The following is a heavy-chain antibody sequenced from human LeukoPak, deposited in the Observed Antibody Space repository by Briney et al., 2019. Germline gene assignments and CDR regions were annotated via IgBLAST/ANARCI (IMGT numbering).Heavy chain of an antibody. CDR3: AKDLTAMSYFDY. CDR2: IKQDGSEK. V-gene: IGHV3-7*01. CDR1: GFTFSSYW. Sequence: GGSLRPSCAASGFTFSSYWMSWVRQAPGKGLEWVANIKQDGSEKYYVDSVKGRLTISRDNAKNSLYLQMNSLRAEDTAVYYCAKDLTAMSYFDYWGQGTLVTVSS. D-gene: IGHD5-18*01. J-gene: IGHJ4*02.